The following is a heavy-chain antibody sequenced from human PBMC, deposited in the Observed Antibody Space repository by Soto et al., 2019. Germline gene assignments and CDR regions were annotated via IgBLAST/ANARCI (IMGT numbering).Heavy chain of an antibody. J-gene: IGHJ4*02. Sequence: GESLKISCQVSGYKFTSYWVGWVRQMPGKGLEWMGIIHPGDSYSRYSPSFQGQVTISADKSISTAYLQWRSLKASDTAMYFCARYRIKVDDPVEFDYWGQGTLVTVSS. CDR1: GYKFTSYW. V-gene: IGHV5-51*01. D-gene: IGHD6-19*01. CDR3: ARYRIKVDDPVEFDY. CDR2: IHPGDSYS.